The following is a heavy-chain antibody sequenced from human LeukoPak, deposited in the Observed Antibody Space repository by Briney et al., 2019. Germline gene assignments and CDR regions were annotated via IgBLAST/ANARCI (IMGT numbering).Heavy chain of an antibody. CDR3: AREGFKSGNWFDP. CDR1: GGSISSSSYY. V-gene: IGHV4-39*07. J-gene: IGHJ5*02. CDR2: IYHSGST. Sequence: RTSETLSLTCTVSGGSISSSSYYWGWIRQPPGKGLEWIGYIYHSGSTYYNPSLKSRVTISVDRSKNQFSLKLSSVTAADTAVYYCAREGFKSGNWFDPWGQGTLVTVSS.